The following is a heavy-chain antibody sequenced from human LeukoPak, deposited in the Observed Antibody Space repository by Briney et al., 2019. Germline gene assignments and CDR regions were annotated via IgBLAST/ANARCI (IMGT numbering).Heavy chain of an antibody. CDR2: INPSGGST. Sequence: ASVKVSCKASGYTFTSYYMHWVRQAPGQGLELMGIINPSGGSTSYAQKFQGRVTMTRDTSTSTVYMELSSLRSEDTAVYYCASLPIMITFGGVIVRDYWGQGTLVTVSS. D-gene: IGHD3-16*02. V-gene: IGHV1-46*01. CDR1: GYTFTSYY. J-gene: IGHJ4*02. CDR3: ASLPIMITFGGVIVRDY.